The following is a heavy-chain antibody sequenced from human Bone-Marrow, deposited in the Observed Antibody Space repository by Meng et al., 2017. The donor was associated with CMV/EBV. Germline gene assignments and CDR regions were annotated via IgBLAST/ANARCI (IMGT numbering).Heavy chain of an antibody. V-gene: IGHV3-30*02. CDR2: IWFDDTEK. CDR1: GFTFSSYS. D-gene: IGHD3-10*01. CDR3: ARGLYYYGSGSWSYGMDV. J-gene: IGHJ6*01. Sequence: GESLKISCAASGFTFSSYSMNWVRQAPGKGLEWVAYIWFDDTEKSSADSVRGRFTVSRDNSKNTLYLQMSSLTAEDTAVYYCARGLYYYGSGSWSYGMDVWGQGPTVTVSS.